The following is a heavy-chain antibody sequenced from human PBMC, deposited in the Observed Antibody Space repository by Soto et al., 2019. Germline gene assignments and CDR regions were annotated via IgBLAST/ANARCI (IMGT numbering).Heavy chain of an antibody. CDR3: ARETASSSSAYYFDY. D-gene: IGHD6-13*01. CDR2: ISSSSSYI. Sequence: GGSLRLSCAASGFTFSSYSMNWVRQAPGKGLEWVSSISSSSSYIYYADSVKGRFTISRDNAKNSLYLQMNSLRAEETAVYYCARETASSSSAYYFDYWGQGTLVTVSS. J-gene: IGHJ4*02. V-gene: IGHV3-21*01. CDR1: GFTFSSYS.